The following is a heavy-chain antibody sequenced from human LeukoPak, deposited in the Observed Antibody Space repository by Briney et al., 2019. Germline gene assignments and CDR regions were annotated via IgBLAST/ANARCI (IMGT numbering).Heavy chain of an antibody. D-gene: IGHD4-17*01. J-gene: IGHJ4*02. CDR3: ARGYGDFKYYFDY. CDR2: ISSNGGST. V-gene: IGHV3-64*01. Sequence: GGSLRLSCAASGFTFSSYAMYWVRQAPGKGLEYVSAISSNGGSTYYANSVKGRFTISRDNSKNTLYLQMGSLRAEDMAVYYCARGYGDFKYYFDYWGQGTLVTVSS. CDR1: GFTFSSYA.